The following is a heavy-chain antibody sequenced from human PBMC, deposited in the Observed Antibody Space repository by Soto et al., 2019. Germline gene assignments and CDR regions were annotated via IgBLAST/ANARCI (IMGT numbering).Heavy chain of an antibody. CDR2: IYHSGST. V-gene: IGHV4-30-2*01. D-gene: IGHD1-1*01. J-gene: IGHJ5*02. Sequence: SETLSLTCAVSGGSISSGGYSWSWIRQPPGKGLEWIGYIYHSGSTYYNPSLKSRVTISVDRSKNQFSLKLSSVTAADTAVYYCARGSGNWNDALFDPWGQGTLVTVSS. CDR1: GGSISSGGYS. CDR3: ARGSGNWNDALFDP.